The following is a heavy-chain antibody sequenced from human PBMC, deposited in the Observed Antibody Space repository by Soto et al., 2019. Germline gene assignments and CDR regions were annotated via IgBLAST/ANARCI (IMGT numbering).Heavy chain of an antibody. CDR1: GGIFTNYT. Sequence: QVQLVQSGAEMKRPGSSVKVSCETSGGIFTNYTFNWVRQAPGQGLEWMGWIIPVLNVANYAQTFQGRGTITADKSTSTAYLELTSLRSEDTAIYFCAKAPTASAPFDYWGQGTLVTVSS. D-gene: IGHD2-21*02. CDR3: AKAPTASAPFDY. J-gene: IGHJ4*02. CDR2: IIPVLNVA. V-gene: IGHV1-69*02.